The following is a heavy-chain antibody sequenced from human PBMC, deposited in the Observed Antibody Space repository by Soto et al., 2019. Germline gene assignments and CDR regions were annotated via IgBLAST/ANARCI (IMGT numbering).Heavy chain of an antibody. J-gene: IGHJ3*02. D-gene: IGHD2-21*01. CDR3: ASLPCGASDCFDT. V-gene: IGHV6-1*01. Sequence: SQTLSLTCVISGDSVSSNSVTWSWVRQSPSRGLEWLGRTYYRSKWYNNYAVSVKSRITINPDTSKNQFSLQLNSVSPEDTAVYYCASLPCGASDCFDTWGQGTMVTVSS. CDR1: GDSVSSNSVT. CDR2: TYYRSKWYN.